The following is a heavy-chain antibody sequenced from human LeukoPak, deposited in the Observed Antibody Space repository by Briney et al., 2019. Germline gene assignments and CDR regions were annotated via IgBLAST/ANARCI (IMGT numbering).Heavy chain of an antibody. CDR1: GFTFSSYW. J-gene: IGHJ4*02. Sequence: GGSLRLSCEASGFTFSSYWMHWVRQAPGKGLVWVSRINTDVSTASYADSVKGRFTISRDNARNTLYLQMNSLGAEDTAVYYCARAYSSSWSYFDYWGQGTLVTVSS. CDR3: ARAYSSSWSYFDY. V-gene: IGHV3-74*01. CDR2: INTDVSTA. D-gene: IGHD6-13*01.